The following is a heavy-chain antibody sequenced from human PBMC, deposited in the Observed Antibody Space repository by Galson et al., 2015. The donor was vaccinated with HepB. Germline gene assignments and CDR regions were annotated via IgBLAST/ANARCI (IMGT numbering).Heavy chain of an antibody. J-gene: IGHJ4*02. D-gene: IGHD3-3*01. CDR2: VNPNSGGT. CDR1: GYTFTGYY. CDR3: AGGAWDDFRSGYDY. V-gene: IGHV1-2*02. Sequence: SVKVSCKASGYTFTGYYMHWVRQAPGQGLEWMGWVNPNSGGTNYAQKFQGRVTMTRDTSISTAYMELSRLRSDDTAVYYCAGGAWDDFRSGYDYWGQGTLVTVSS.